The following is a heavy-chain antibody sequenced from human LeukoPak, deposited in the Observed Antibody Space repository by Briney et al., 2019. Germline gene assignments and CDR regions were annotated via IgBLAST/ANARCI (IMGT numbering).Heavy chain of an antibody. CDR1: GFTFSSYG. CDR2: TRYDGSNK. D-gene: IGHD3-22*01. Sequence: GGSLRLSCAASGFTFSSYGMHWVRQAPGKGLEWVAFTRYDGSNKYYADSVKGRFTISRDNSKNTLYLQMNSLRAEDTAVYYCAKDEAPGYDSSGYYDWGQGTLVTVSS. V-gene: IGHV3-30*02. J-gene: IGHJ4*02. CDR3: AKDEAPGYDSSGYYD.